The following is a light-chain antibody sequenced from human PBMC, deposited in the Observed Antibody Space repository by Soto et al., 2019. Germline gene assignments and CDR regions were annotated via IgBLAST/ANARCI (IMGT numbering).Light chain of an antibody. CDR3: AAWDDSLSGLWV. V-gene: IGLV1-47*02. CDR2: SNI. J-gene: IGLJ3*02. CDR1: SSNIGRNY. Sequence: QSVLTQPPSASGTPGQRVTISCSGSSSNIGRNYVYWYQRLPGTAPKLLIYSNIQRPSGVPDRFSGSKSGTSASLAISGLRSEDEADYYCAAWDDSLSGLWVFGGGTQLTVL.